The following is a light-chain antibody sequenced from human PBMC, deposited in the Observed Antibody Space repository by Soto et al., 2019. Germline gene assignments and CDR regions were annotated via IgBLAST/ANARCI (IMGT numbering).Light chain of an antibody. Sequence: DVVMTQSPLSLPVTLGQPASISCRSSQSLVYSDGHTYLNWVHQRPSQSPRRLIYKVSNRDSGVPDRFSGSGSGTDFTRKISRVEAEDVGVYYCMQGTYWPRLTFGGGTKVEIK. V-gene: IGKV2-30*01. CDR2: KVS. CDR1: QSLVYSDGHTY. CDR3: MQGTYWPRLT. J-gene: IGKJ4*01.